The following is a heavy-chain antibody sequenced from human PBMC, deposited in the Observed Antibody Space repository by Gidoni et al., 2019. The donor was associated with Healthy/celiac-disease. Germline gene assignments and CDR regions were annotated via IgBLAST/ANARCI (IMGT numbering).Heavy chain of an antibody. CDR2: IKSKTDGGTT. CDR3: TTAESEGWNDDVDYYYYMDV. J-gene: IGHJ6*03. CDR1: GFTFSNAW. Sequence: EVQLVESGGGLVKPGGSLRLSCAASGFTFSNAWMSWVRQAPGKGLEWVGRIKSKTDGGTTDYAAPVKGRFTISRDDSKNTLYLQMNSLKTEDTAVYYCTTAESEGWNDDVDYYYYMDVWGKGTTVTVSS. V-gene: IGHV3-15*01. D-gene: IGHD1-1*01.